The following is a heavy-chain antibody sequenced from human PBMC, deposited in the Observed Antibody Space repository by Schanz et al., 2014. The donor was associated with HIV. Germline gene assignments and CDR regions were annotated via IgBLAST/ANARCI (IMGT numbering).Heavy chain of an antibody. J-gene: IGHJ6*02. Sequence: QVQLVQSGAEVKKPGSSVKVSCKASGGTFNSYAISWVRQAPGQGLEWMGGITPIFDTANYAQKLQGRVTITADKSTSTVYMELSSLRSEDTAVYYCARGVPVVDLLDYHGLDVWGQGTTVTVSS. CDR3: ARGVPVVDLLDYHGLDV. D-gene: IGHD2-2*01. CDR2: ITPIFDTA. CDR1: GGTFNSYA. V-gene: IGHV1-69*06.